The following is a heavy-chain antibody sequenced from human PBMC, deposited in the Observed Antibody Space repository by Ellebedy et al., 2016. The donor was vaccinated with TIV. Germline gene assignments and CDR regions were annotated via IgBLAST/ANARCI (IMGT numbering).Heavy chain of an antibody. D-gene: IGHD6-19*01. CDR2: IIPILGIA. Sequence: ASVKVSCXASGYTFTSYGISWVRQAPGQGLEWMGRIIPILGIANYAQKFQGRVTMTTDTSTSTAYMELRSLRSDDPDVYYCARRSSRGWTSYYYYYMDVWGKGTTVTVSS. CDR1: GYTFTSYG. J-gene: IGHJ6*03. CDR3: ARRSSRGWTSYYYYYMDV. V-gene: IGHV1-18*01.